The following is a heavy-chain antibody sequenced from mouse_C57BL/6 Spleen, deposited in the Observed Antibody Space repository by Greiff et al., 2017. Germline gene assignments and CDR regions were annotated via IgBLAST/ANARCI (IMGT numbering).Heavy chain of an antibody. D-gene: IGHD1-1*01. CDR2: INPNYGTT. CDR3: APYYYGSSHGFAY. V-gene: IGHV1-39*01. Sequence: EVKLQESGPELVKPGASVKISCKASGYSFTDYNMNWVKQSNGKSLEWIGVINPNYGTTSYNQKFKGKATLTVDQSSSTAYMQLNSLTSEDSAVYYCAPYYYGSSHGFAYWGQGTLVTVSA. J-gene: IGHJ3*01. CDR1: GYSFTDYN.